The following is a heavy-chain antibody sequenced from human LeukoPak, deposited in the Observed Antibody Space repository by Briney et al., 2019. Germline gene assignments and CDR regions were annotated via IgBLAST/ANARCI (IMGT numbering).Heavy chain of an antibody. V-gene: IGHV3-21*01. Sequence: GGSLRLSCAASGFTFSSYSMNWVRQAPGKGLEWVSSISSSSSYIYHADSVKGRFTISRDNAKNSLYLQMNSLRAEDTAVYYCAREAVAGPFDYWGQGTLVTVSS. CDR2: ISSSSSYI. D-gene: IGHD6-19*01. CDR3: AREAVAGPFDY. CDR1: GFTFSSYS. J-gene: IGHJ4*02.